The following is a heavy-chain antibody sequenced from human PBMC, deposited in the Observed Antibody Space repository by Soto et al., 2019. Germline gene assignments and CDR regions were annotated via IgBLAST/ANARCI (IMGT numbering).Heavy chain of an antibody. CDR2: IDYSGST. CDR3: ARAPTNWNYWAFDY. D-gene: IGHD1-7*01. V-gene: IGHV4-59*12. Sequence: SETLSLTCTVSGGSISSYYWSWIRQPPGKGLEWLGCIDYSGSTNYNPSLKSRVTISVDTSKNQFSLKLSSVTAADTAVYYCARAPTNWNYWAFDYWGQGTLVTVSS. J-gene: IGHJ4*02. CDR1: GGSISSYY.